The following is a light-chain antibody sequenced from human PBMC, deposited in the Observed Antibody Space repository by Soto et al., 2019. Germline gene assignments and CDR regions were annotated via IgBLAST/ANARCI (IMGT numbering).Light chain of an antibody. J-gene: IGKJ1*01. CDR2: DAS. CDR3: QQSFSVRSWT. V-gene: IGKV1-5*01. CDR1: QSILSW. Sequence: DIEVTQSPSTLSASVGDRVTITCRASQSILSWLAWYQHKPGKAPKLLIYDASSLESGVPSRFSGSRSGTEFTLTISSLQPEDFATYFCQQSFSVRSWTFGQGTKVDIK.